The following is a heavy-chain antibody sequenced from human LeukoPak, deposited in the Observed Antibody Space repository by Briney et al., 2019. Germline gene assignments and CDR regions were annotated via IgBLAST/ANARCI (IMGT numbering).Heavy chain of an antibody. V-gene: IGHV1-2*06. Sequence: ASVRVSCKASGYNFIGFYMHWVRQAPGQSLEWMGRINPNSGETGFALSFQGRVTMTRDTSINTAYMELGRLTSDDTAVYFCARGATRLATAGAEFDSWGQGTLVIVSS. D-gene: IGHD6-13*01. CDR1: GYNFIGFY. CDR3: ARGATRLATAGAEFDS. CDR2: INPNSGET. J-gene: IGHJ4*02.